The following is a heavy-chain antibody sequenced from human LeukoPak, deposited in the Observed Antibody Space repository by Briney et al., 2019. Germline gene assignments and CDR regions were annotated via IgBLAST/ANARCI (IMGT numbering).Heavy chain of an antibody. J-gene: IGHJ4*02. D-gene: IGHD6-19*01. Sequence: PSETLSLTCTVSGGSISSSSYYWGWIRQPPGKGLEWIGSIYYSGSTYYNPSLKSRVTISVDTSKNQFSLKLSSVTAADTAVYYCASLASRWLANAGGFDYWGQGTLVTVSS. V-gene: IGHV4-39*07. CDR3: ASLASRWLANAGGFDY. CDR2: IYYSGST. CDR1: GGSISSSSYY.